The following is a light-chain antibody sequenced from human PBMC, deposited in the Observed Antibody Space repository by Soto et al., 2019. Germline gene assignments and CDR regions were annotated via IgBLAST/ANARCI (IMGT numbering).Light chain of an antibody. CDR3: PQYNRWPLA. CDR2: GAT. Sequence: ERVMTQSPATLAVSPGGRATLSCRASQSVEDDVAWYQQRPGQAPRLLISGATERATDVPARFSGSGSGTDFTLTINSLQSDDVGVYYCPQYNRWPLAFGGGTKVELK. CDR1: QSVEDD. V-gene: IGKV3-15*01. J-gene: IGKJ4*01.